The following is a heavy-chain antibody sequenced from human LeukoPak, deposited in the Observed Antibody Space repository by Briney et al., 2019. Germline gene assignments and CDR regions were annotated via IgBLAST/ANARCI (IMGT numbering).Heavy chain of an antibody. CDR1: GYTFTSYA. J-gene: IGHJ5*02. CDR2: INTNTGNP. CDR3: AREGCSSTSCYVNWFDP. Sequence: ASVKVSCKASGYTFTSYAMNWVRQAPGQGLEWMGWINTNTGNPTYAQGFTGRFVFSLDTSVSTAYLQISSLKAEDTAVYYCAREGCSSTSCYVNWFDPWGQGTLVTVSS. V-gene: IGHV7-4-1*02. D-gene: IGHD2-2*01.